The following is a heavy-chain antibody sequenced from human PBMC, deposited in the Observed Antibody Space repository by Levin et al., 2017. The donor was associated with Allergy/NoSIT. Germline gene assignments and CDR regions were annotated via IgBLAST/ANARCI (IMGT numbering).Heavy chain of an antibody. CDR2: ISYDGSNK. V-gene: IGHV3-30*04. D-gene: IGHD1-26*01. CDR1: GFTFSSYA. CDR3: ARDPWELLPSGMDV. Sequence: PGGSLRLSCAASGFTFSSYAMHWVRQAPGKGLEWVAVISYDGSNKYYADSVKGRFTISRDNSKNTLYLQMNSLRAEDTAVYYCARDPWELLPSGMDVWGQGTTVTVSS. J-gene: IGHJ6*02.